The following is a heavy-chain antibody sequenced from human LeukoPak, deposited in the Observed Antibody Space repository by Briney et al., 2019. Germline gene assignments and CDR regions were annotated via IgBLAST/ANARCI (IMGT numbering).Heavy chain of an antibody. CDR2: ISYDGSNE. V-gene: IGHV3-30-3*01. CDR3: ARSRGVFNWFDP. Sequence: GGSLRLSCAASGFTFSTYAMHWVRQAPGKGLEWVAVISYDGSNEYYADSVKGRFTISRDNSKNTLYLQMNSLRAEDTAVYYCARSRGVFNWFDPWGQGTLVTVSS. J-gene: IGHJ5*02. D-gene: IGHD3-16*01. CDR1: GFTFSTYA.